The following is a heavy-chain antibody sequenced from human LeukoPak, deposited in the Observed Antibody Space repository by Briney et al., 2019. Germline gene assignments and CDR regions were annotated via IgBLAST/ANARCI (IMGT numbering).Heavy chain of an antibody. CDR3: ARQRGGQYEDAFDI. V-gene: IGHV1-46*01. CDR1: GYTFTSSY. D-gene: IGHD2-8*01. Sequence: ASVKVSCKASGYTFTSSYIHWVRQATGQGLEWMGIINPSGGTTIYAQKFQGRVTMTRDTSTSTVYMELSSLRSEDTAVYYCARQRGGQYEDAFDIWGQGTVVTVSS. CDR2: INPSGGTT. J-gene: IGHJ3*02.